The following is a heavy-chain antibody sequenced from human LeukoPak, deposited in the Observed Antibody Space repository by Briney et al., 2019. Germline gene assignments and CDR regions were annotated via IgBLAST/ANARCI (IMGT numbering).Heavy chain of an antibody. D-gene: IGHD6-13*01. CDR3: ARHWVSGGAFDY. Sequence: PSETLSLTCTVSDGSISSYYWSWIRQPPGKGLEWIGYMSYSGSTNYNPSLKSRVTISVDTSKNQFSLKLSSVTAADTGVYYCARHWVSGGAFDYWGQGTLVTVSS. CDR2: MSYSGST. V-gene: IGHV4-59*08. J-gene: IGHJ4*02. CDR1: DGSISSYY.